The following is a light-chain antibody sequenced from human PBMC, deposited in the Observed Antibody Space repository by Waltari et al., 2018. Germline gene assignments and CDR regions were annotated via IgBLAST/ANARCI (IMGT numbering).Light chain of an antibody. CDR2: DND. CDR3: GTWDTSLSAWV. V-gene: IGLV1-51*01. J-gene: IGLJ3*02. Sequence: QSVLTQAPSVSAAPGQTVTISCAGSSSTTANKHVLRYQQFPETAPKLLIYDNDKRPSGIPDRFSASKSGTSSTLGITGLQTGDEANYYCGTWDTSLSAWVFGGGTKLTVL. CDR1: SSTTANKH.